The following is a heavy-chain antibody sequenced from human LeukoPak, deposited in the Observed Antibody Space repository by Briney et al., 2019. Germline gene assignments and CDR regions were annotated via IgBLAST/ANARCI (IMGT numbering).Heavy chain of an antibody. CDR2: ISSSSSYI. D-gene: IGHD3-22*01. V-gene: IGHV3-21*01. Sequence: PGGSLRLACAASGFRFSSYAMSWVRQAPGKGLEWVSSISSSSSYIYYADSVKGRFTISRDNAKNSLYLQMNSLRAEDTAVYYCARVAAYDSSGYQTGPFDYWGQGTLVTVSS. CDR1: GFRFSSYA. J-gene: IGHJ4*02. CDR3: ARVAAYDSSGYQTGPFDY.